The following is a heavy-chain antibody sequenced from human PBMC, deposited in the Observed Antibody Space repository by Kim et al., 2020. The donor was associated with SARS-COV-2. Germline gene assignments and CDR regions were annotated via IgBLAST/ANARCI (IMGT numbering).Heavy chain of an antibody. CDR3: ARGPDY. CDR2: TAGSH. Sequence: TAGSHHYADSGKGRLTISRDNSKNSLYLQRNSLGAEDTAVYYCARGPDYWGQGTLVTVSS. J-gene: IGHJ4*02. V-gene: IGHV3-53*01.